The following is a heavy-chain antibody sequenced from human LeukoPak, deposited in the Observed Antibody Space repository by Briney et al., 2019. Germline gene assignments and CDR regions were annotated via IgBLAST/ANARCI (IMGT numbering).Heavy chain of an antibody. D-gene: IGHD2-2*01. Sequence: AQTLSLTCTVSGGSISSGGYYWSWIRQHPGKGLEWIGYIYYSGSTYYNPSLKSRVIISVDTSKDQFSLKLSSVTAADTAVYYCARGRYCSSTSCLYYFDSWGQGTLVIVSS. V-gene: IGHV4-31*03. CDR1: GGSISSGGYY. CDR3: ARGRYCSSTSCLYYFDS. CDR2: IYYSGST. J-gene: IGHJ4*02.